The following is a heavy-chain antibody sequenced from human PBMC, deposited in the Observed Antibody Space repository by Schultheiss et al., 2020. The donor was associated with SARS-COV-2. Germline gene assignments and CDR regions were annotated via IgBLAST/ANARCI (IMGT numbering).Heavy chain of an antibody. CDR1: GFTFSSYG. D-gene: IGHD4-17*01. CDR3: AREDYGDYDQGAGYYYGMDV. CDR2: IWYDGSNK. V-gene: IGHV3-33*01. J-gene: IGHJ6*02. Sequence: GGSLRLSCAASGFTFSSYGMHWVRQAPGKGLEWVAVIWYDGSNKYYADSVKGRFTISRDNSKNTLYLQMNSLRAEDTAVYYCAREDYGDYDQGAGYYYGMDVWGQGTTVTVSS.